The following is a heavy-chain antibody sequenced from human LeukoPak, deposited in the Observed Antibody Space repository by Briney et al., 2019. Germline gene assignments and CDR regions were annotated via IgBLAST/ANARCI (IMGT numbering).Heavy chain of an antibody. D-gene: IGHD5-12*01. CDR1: GYTFTGYY. CDR3: ARPLDQGLRFFNY. Sequence: GASVKVSCKASGYTFTGYYMHWVRQAPGQGLEWMRWINPNSGGTNYAQKFQGRVTMTRDTSISTAYMELSRLRSDDTAVYYCARPLDQGLRFFNYWGQGTLVTVSS. CDR2: INPNSGGT. J-gene: IGHJ4*02. V-gene: IGHV1-2*02.